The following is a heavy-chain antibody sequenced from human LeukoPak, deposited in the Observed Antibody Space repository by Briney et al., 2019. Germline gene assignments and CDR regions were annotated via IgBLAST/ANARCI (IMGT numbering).Heavy chain of an antibody. CDR2: LRGNGET. D-gene: IGHD6-13*01. CDR3: AKASWVSDGDAVL. CDR1: GFTLSCYA. Sequence: GGSLRLSWAASGFTLSCYAMRWVRQAPARGLEWVSSLRGNGETFYADSVKGRCTLSRDDSRNMVHLQLNSLRVEDTAIYYCAKASWVSDGDAVLWGQGTQVTVSS. J-gene: IGHJ4*02. V-gene: IGHV3-23*01.